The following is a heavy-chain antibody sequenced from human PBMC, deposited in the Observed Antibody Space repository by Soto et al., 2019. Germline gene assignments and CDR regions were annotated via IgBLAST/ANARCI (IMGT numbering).Heavy chain of an antibody. CDR3: AGRDRGDGYNYWFDH. J-gene: IGHJ5*02. CDR2: IYYSGST. V-gene: IGHV4-59*08. Sequence: SETLSLTCTVSGGSISSYYWSWIRQPPGKGLEWMGYIYYSGSTNYNPYLKSRVTISVDTSKNQFSLKLSSVTAADTAVYYCAGRDRGDGYNYWFDHWGQGTLVTVSS. D-gene: IGHD5-12*01. CDR1: GGSISSYY.